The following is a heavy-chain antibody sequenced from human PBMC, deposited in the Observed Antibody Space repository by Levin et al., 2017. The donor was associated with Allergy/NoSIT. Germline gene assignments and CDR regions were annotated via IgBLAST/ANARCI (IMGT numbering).Heavy chain of an antibody. J-gene: IGHJ4*02. D-gene: IGHD6-19*01. CDR3: ARPLLSQWLVPGY. V-gene: IGHV5-51*01. CDR1: GYSFTSYW. Sequence: PGGSLRLSCKGSGYSFTSYWIGWVRQMPGKGLEWMGIIYPGDSDTRYSPSFQGQVTISADKSISTAYLQWSSLKASDTAMYYCARPLLSQWLVPGYWGQGTLVTVSS. CDR2: IYPGDSDT.